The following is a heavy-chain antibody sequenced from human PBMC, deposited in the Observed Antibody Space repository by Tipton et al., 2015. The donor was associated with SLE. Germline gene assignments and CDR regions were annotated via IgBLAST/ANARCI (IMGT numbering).Heavy chain of an antibody. V-gene: IGHV4-39*07. Sequence: LRLSCTVSGGSISSSSYYWGWIRQPPGKGLEWIRSIYYSGSTYYNPSLKSRVTISVDTSKNQFSLKLSSVTAADTAVYYCARVGDEAAAALGYWGQGTLVTVSS. D-gene: IGHD6-13*01. CDR2: IYYSGST. CDR3: ARVGDEAAAALGY. CDR1: GGSISSSSYY. J-gene: IGHJ4*02.